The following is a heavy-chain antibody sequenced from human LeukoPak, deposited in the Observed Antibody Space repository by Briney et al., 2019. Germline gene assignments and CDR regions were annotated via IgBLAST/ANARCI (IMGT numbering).Heavy chain of an antibody. J-gene: IGHJ4*02. V-gene: IGHV4-4*07. CDR3: ARHLSRGQWRVYFYI. D-gene: IGHD2-8*01. CDR2: IYSSGST. Sequence: SETLSLTCTVSGGSISSDYCSWIRQPAGKGLEWIGRIYSSGSTNYNPSLKSRVTMSVDTSKNQYSLKLNSVTPADTAVYYCARHLSRGQWRVYFYIWGQGTQVTVSS. CDR1: GGSISSDY.